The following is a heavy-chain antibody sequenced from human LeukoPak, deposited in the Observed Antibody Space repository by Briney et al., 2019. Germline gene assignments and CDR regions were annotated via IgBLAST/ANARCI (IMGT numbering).Heavy chain of an antibody. Sequence: SETLSLTCAVYGGSFSGFYWSWIRQPPGMGLEWIGEINHSGSTNYNPSLKSRVTISVDTSKNQFSLKLSSVTAADTAVYYCARASIAAARFDYWGQGTLVTVSS. CDR3: ARASIAAARFDY. J-gene: IGHJ4*02. CDR2: INHSGST. D-gene: IGHD6-13*01. CDR1: GGSFSGFY. V-gene: IGHV4-34*01.